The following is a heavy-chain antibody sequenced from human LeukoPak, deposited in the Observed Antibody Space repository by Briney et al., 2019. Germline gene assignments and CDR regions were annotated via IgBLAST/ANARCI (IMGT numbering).Heavy chain of an antibody. Sequence: ASVKVSCKASGGTFSSYAISWVRQATGQGFEWMGWMSSNSDNTGYAQKFQGRVTMTRSTSMSTAYMELSSLRSEDTAVYYCARGPPNWGFDYWGQGTLVTVSS. D-gene: IGHD7-27*01. CDR3: ARGPPNWGFDY. J-gene: IGHJ4*02. CDR1: GGTFSSYA. V-gene: IGHV1-8*02. CDR2: MSSNSDNT.